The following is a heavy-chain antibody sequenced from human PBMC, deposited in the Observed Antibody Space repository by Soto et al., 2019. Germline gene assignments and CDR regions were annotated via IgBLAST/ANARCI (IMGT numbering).Heavy chain of an antibody. D-gene: IGHD4-17*01. V-gene: IGHV4-30-2*01. CDR1: GGSISSGGYS. CDR3: ARASTTVTTLDY. Sequence: PSETLSLTCAVSGGSISSGGYSWSWIRQPPGKGLEWIGYIYHSGSTYYNPSLKSRVTISVDRSKNQFSLKLSSVTAADTAVYYCARASTTVTTLDYWGQGTLVTVSA. J-gene: IGHJ4*02. CDR2: IYHSGST.